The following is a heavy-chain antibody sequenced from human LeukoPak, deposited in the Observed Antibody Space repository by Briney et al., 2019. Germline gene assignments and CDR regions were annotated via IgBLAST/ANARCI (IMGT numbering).Heavy chain of an antibody. CDR3: ARDQVYDFRSGPHYYYYYYMDV. CDR2: TYTSGST. D-gene: IGHD3-3*01. V-gene: IGHV4-61*02. CDR1: GGSISSGSYY. J-gene: IGHJ6*03. Sequence: PSETLSLTCTVSGGSISSGSYYWSWIRQPAGKGLEWIGRTYTSGSTNYNPSLKSRVTISVDTSKNQFSLKLSSVTAADTAVYYCARDQVYDFRSGPHYYYYYYMDVWGKGTTVTVSS.